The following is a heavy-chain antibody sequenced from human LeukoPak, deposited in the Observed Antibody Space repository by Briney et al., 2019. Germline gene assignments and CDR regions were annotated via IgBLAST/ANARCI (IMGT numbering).Heavy chain of an antibody. Sequence: SETLSLSCTVSGVSISSGSYYWSWIRQPAGKGLEWIGRIYTSGSTNYNPSLKSRVTISVDTSKNQFSLKLSSVTAADTAVYYCARTRVEMAPNFDYWGQGTLVTVSS. CDR1: GVSISSGSYY. CDR2: IYTSGST. J-gene: IGHJ4*02. CDR3: ARTRVEMAPNFDY. V-gene: IGHV4-61*02. D-gene: IGHD5-24*01.